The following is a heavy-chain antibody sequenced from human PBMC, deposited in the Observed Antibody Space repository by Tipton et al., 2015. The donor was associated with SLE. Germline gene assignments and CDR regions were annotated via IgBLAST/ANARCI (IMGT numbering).Heavy chain of an antibody. CDR3: ARPVSTLATGGGGYFDY. V-gene: IGHV4-59*11. D-gene: IGHD6-13*01. CDR1: GGSISDHY. Sequence: TLSLTCTVSGGSISDHYWSWIRQPPGKGLEWIGTFYFGGKTFYNPSLKSRVTISEDTSNNQFSLKLSSVTAADTAVYYCARPVSTLATGGGGYFDYWGQGTLVTVSS. J-gene: IGHJ4*02. CDR2: FYFGGKT.